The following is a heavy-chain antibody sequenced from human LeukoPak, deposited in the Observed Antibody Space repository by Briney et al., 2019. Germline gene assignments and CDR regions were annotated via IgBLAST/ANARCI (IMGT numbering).Heavy chain of an antibody. J-gene: IGHJ4*02. CDR3: AKYYDFWSGLGEGYFDY. CDR2: IKQDGSEK. V-gene: IGHV3-7*01. CDR1: GFTFSSYW. Sequence: PGGSLRLSCAASGFTFSSYWMSWVRQAPGKGLEWVANIKQDGSEKYYVDSVKGRFTISRDNAKNSLYLQMNSLRAEDTAVYYCAKYYDFWSGLGEGYFDYWGQGTLVTVSS. D-gene: IGHD3-3*01.